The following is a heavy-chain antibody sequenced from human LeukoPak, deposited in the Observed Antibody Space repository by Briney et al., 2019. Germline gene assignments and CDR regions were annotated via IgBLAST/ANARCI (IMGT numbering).Heavy chain of an antibody. Sequence: SETLSLTCTVSGGSISSYYWSWIRQPPGKGLEWIGYTYYSGSTNYNPSLKSRVTISVDTSKNQFSLKLSSVTAADTAVYYCARGGSYLGFDYWGQGTLVTVSS. D-gene: IGHD1-26*01. CDR2: TYYSGST. CDR3: ARGGSYLGFDY. CDR1: GGSISSYY. J-gene: IGHJ4*02. V-gene: IGHV4-59*01.